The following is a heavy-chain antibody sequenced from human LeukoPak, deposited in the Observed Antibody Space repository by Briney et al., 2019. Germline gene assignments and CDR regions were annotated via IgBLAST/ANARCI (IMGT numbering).Heavy chain of an antibody. J-gene: IGHJ4*02. Sequence: PGGSLRLSCAASGFTFSSYAMSWVRQAPGKGLEWVAVIWYDGSNKYYADSVKGRFTISRDNSKNTLYLQMNSLRAEDTAVYYCARDSIPTQRFLEWFIDYWGQGTLVTVSS. V-gene: IGHV3-33*08. CDR2: IWYDGSNK. D-gene: IGHD3-3*01. CDR1: GFTFSSYA. CDR3: ARDSIPTQRFLEWFIDY.